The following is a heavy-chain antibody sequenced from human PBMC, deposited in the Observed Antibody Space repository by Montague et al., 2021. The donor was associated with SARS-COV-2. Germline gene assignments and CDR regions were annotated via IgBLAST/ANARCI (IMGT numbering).Heavy chain of an antibody. J-gene: IGHJ6*02. Sequence: TLSLTCTVSGGSISSGSYYWSWIRQPAGKGLEWIGRIYTRGSTNYNPSLKSRVTISVDTSKNQFSLKLSSVTAADTAVYYCASEQIVVVPAAPYYYGMDVWGQGTTVTVSS. CDR2: IYTRGST. V-gene: IGHV4-61*02. D-gene: IGHD2-2*01. CDR3: ASEQIVVVPAAPYYYGMDV. CDR1: GGSISSGSYY.